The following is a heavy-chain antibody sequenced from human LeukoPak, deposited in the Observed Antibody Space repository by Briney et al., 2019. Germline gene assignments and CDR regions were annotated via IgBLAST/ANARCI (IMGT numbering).Heavy chain of an antibody. V-gene: IGHV4-4*07. CDR3: AREALSDGYSSSWYVLH. CDR2: IYTSGST. J-gene: IGHJ4*02. D-gene: IGHD6-13*01. CDR1: GGSIMSYY. Sequence: SETLSLTFTGSGGSIMSYYWSWVREPAGKGLEWIGRIYTSGSTNYNPSLKRRVTISLDTSKNQFSLKLSSVTAADTAVYYCAREALSDGYSSSWYVLHWGQGTLVTVSS.